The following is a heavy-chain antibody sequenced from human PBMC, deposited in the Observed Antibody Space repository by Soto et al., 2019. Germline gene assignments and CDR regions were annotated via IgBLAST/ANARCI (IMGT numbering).Heavy chain of an antibody. CDR3: AREMTNDYGDYRWLYYYYYGMDV. J-gene: IGHJ6*02. CDR2: IGGGGVPT. V-gene: IGHV3-23*01. CDR1: GFTVSIYA. D-gene: IGHD4-17*01. Sequence: PGRSLRLSCAASGFTVSIYALSLVRQAPGKGLEWVSAIGGGGVPTYHADSVKGRFTISRDNAKNSLYLQMNSLRAEDTAVYYCAREMTNDYGDYRWLYYYYYGMDVWGQGTTVTVSS.